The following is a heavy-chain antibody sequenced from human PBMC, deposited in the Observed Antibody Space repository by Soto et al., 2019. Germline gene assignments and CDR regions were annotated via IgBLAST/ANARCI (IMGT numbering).Heavy chain of an antibody. Sequence: LKISCKGSGYNFANYWIGWVRQMPGKGLEWMGMIFPGDSDTKNSPSLQGQITMSVDKSDSSAYLQWRSLKASDTAMYYCAAAYTTGHDAFDIWGQGTMVTVSS. D-gene: IGHD1-1*01. CDR2: IFPGDSDT. J-gene: IGHJ3*02. CDR3: AAAYTTGHDAFDI. V-gene: IGHV5-51*01. CDR1: GYNFANYW.